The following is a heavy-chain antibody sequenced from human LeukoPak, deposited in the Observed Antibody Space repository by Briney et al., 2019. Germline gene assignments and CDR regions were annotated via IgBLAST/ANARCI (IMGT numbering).Heavy chain of an antibody. CDR1: GFTVSYSY. J-gene: IGHJ3*02. D-gene: IGHD1-26*01. Sequence: GGSLRLSCAASGFTVSYSYMNWVRQAPGKGLEWVAVIWYDGSNKYYADSVKGRFTISRGNSKNTLYLQMNSLRAEDTAVYYCASPYSGSSDAFDIWGQGTMATVSS. CDR2: IWYDGSNK. V-gene: IGHV3-33*08. CDR3: ASPYSGSSDAFDI.